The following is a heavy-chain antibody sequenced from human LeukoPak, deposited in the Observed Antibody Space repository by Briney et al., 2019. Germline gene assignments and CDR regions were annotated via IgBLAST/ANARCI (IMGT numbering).Heavy chain of an antibody. CDR3: ARVRFLEWLLFLDY. Sequence: PGGSLRLSCGASGFTFSSHAMHWVRQAPGKGLEWVAVISYDGRNEYNADSVKGRFTISRDNAKNSLYLQMNSLRAEDTAVYYCARVRFLEWLLFLDYWGQGTLVTVSS. CDR1: GFTFSSHA. D-gene: IGHD3-3*01. V-gene: IGHV3-30*04. J-gene: IGHJ4*02. CDR2: ISYDGRNE.